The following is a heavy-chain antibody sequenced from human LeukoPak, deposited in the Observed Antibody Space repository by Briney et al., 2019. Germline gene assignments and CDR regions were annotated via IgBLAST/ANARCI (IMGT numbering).Heavy chain of an antibody. V-gene: IGHV1-8*01. D-gene: IGHD3-22*01. CDR2: MSTNNDIT. Sequence: ASVTVSCKVSGYTFTSYDIHWVRQAPGQGLEWMGWMSTNNDITGYAQKFQGRVTMTRSTSMSTAYMELSSLRSEDTAVYYCARPRSAYYDSSGFYIWGQGSLVTVSS. CDR3: ARPRSAYYDSSGFYI. CDR1: GYTFTSYD. J-gene: IGHJ4*02.